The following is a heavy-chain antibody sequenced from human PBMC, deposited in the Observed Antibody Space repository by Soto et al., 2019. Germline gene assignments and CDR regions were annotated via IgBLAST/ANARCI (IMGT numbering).Heavy chain of an antibody. Sequence: ASVKVSCKASGGTISSYAIRWVRQAPGQGLEWMGGIIPISGTANYAQKFQGRVTITADESTSTAYMELSSLRSEDTAVYYCARSQGSSTSLEIYYYYYYGMDVWGQGTTVTVSS. J-gene: IGHJ6*02. D-gene: IGHD2-2*01. V-gene: IGHV1-69*13. CDR3: ARSQGSSTSLEIYYYYYYGMDV. CDR2: IIPISGTA. CDR1: GGTISSYA.